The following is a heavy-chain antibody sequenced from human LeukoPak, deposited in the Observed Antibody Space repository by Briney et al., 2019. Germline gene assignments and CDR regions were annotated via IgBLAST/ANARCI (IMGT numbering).Heavy chain of an antibody. J-gene: IGHJ4*02. CDR2: VSRSSRFI. CDR3: ARVSDAFDYFFDS. Sequence: GSLRLSCAASGFAFSTYSMNWVRQAPGKGLEWVSSVSRSSRFIFYADSVQGRFTISRDDAKDSLFLQMNSLRAEDTAVYYCARVSDAFDYFFDSLGQGTLVTVSS. CDR1: GFAFSTYS. D-gene: IGHD5-12*01. V-gene: IGHV3-21*01.